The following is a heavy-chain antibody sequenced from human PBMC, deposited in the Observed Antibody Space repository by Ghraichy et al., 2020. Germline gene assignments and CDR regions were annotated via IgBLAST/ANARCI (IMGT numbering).Heavy chain of an antibody. D-gene: IGHD3-16*01. V-gene: IGHV3-53*01. CDR2: IYSGGNT. J-gene: IGHJ5*02. Sequence: GASLRLSCAASGFTVINNYMSWVRQAPGKGLEWVSLIYSGGNTYYADSVKGRFTISRDSSKNTLFLQMNSLRAEDTAVYYCARNVGETGSWGQGTLVTVSS. CDR3: ARNVGETGS. CDR1: GFTVINNY.